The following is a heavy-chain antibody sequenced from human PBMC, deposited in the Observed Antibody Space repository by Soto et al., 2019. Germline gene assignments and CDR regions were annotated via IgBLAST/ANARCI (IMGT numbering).Heavy chain of an antibody. V-gene: IGHV4-39*01. Sequence: SETLSLTCSVSSASLSSSTYYWSWIRQPPGRGPEWIGSIYYSGNTYYKPSPKSRVSISIDTSRNQFSLKLTSVTAADTGVYYCASSSPFHYWGPGILVTVSS. CDR3: ASSSPFHY. J-gene: IGHJ4*02. CDR1: SASLSSSTYY. CDR2: IYYSGNT. D-gene: IGHD6-6*01.